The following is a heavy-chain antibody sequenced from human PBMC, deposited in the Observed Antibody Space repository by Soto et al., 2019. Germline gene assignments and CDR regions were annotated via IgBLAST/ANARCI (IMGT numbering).Heavy chain of an antibody. D-gene: IGHD3-10*01. CDR2: IGASGDGT. J-gene: IGHJ3*02. CDR3: AKKSSPLWFGELFDAFDI. Sequence: GGSLRLSCAASGFTFSSYAMSWVRQAPGKGLEWVSTIGASGDGTYYADSVKGRFTISRDNFKNTLYLQMNSLRAEDTAVYYCAKKSSPLWFGELFDAFDIWGQGTMVTVSS. V-gene: IGHV3-23*01. CDR1: GFTFSSYA.